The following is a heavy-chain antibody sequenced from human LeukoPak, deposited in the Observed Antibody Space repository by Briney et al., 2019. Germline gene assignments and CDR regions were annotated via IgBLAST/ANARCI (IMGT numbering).Heavy chain of an antibody. Sequence: GGSLRLSCAASGFTFSSCEMTWVRQAPGKGLEWVSSISSSSSYIYYADSVKGRFTISRDNAKNSLYLQMNSLRAEDTAVYYCARVPNYGDPRSYYYYGMDVWGQGTTVTVSS. CDR1: GFTFSSCE. CDR2: ISSSSSYI. CDR3: ARVPNYGDPRSYYYYGMDV. V-gene: IGHV3-21*01. J-gene: IGHJ6*02. D-gene: IGHD4-17*01.